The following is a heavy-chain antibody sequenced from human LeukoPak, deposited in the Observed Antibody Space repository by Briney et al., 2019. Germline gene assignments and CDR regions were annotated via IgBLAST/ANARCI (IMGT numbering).Heavy chain of an antibody. CDR1: GYSISSGYY. CDR2: IYHSGST. D-gene: IGHD3-10*01. J-gene: IGHJ6*03. Sequence: SETLSLTCTVSGYSISSGYYWGWIRQPPGKGLEWIGSIYHSGSTYYNPSLKSRVTISVDTSKNQFSLKLSSVTAADTAVYYCARGLGTYYYGSGRYTYYYYMDVWGKGTTVTVSS. V-gene: IGHV4-38-2*02. CDR3: ARGLGTYYYGSGRYTYYYYMDV.